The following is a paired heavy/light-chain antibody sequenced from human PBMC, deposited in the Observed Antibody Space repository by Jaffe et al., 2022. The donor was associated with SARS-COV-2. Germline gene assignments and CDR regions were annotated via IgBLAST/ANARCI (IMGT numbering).Light chain of an antibody. CDR1: SSDVGGYNY. Sequence: QSALTQPASVSGSPGQSITISCTGTSSDVGGYNYVSWYQQHPGKAPKLMIYEVSNRPSGVPDRFSGSKSGNTASLTISGLQAEDEADYYCSSYTSSSTLPYVVFGGGTKLTVL. V-gene: IGLV2-14*01. CDR2: EVS. CDR3: SSYTSSSTLPYVV. J-gene: IGLJ2*01.
Heavy chain of an antibody. CDR2: IYTSGST. CDR1: GGSISSYY. J-gene: IGHJ6*02. Sequence: QVQLQESGPGLVKPSETLSLTCTVSGGSISSYYWSWIRQPAGKGLEWIGRIYTSGSTNYNPSLKSRVTMSVDTSKNQFSLKLSSVTAADTAVYYCARSPHYGDYGFPYYYGMDVWGQGTTVTVSS. D-gene: IGHD4-17*01. V-gene: IGHV4-4*07. CDR3: ARSPHYGDYGFPYYYGMDV.